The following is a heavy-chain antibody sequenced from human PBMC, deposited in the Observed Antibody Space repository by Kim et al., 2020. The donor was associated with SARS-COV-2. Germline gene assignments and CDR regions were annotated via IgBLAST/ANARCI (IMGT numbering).Heavy chain of an antibody. CDR2: ISCSGGST. V-gene: IGHV3-23*01. CDR1: GFTFSSYA. Sequence: GGSLRLSCAASGFTFSSYAMSWVRQAPGKGLEWVSTISCSGGSTYYADSVKGRFTISRDNSKNTLYLQMNSLRAEDTAVYYCAKDRVGVVTSFDYWGQGTLVTVSS. CDR3: AKDRVGVVTSFDY. D-gene: IGHD3-3*01. J-gene: IGHJ4*02.